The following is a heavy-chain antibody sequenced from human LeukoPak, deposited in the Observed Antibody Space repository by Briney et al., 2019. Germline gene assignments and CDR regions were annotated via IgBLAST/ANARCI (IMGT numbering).Heavy chain of an antibody. CDR2: ISSSSSTI. J-gene: IGHJ4*02. CDR3: ARALKLNIVATTGEYDY. Sequence: GGSLRLSCAASGFTFSIYSMNWVRQAPGKGLEWVSYISSSSSTIYYADSVKGRFTISRDNAKNSLYLQMNSLRAEDTAVYYCARALKLNIVATTGEYDYWGQGTLVTVSS. V-gene: IGHV3-48*01. D-gene: IGHD5-12*01. CDR1: GFTFSIYS.